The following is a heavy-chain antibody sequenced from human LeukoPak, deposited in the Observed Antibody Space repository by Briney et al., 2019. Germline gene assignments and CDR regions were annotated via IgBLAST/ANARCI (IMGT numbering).Heavy chain of an antibody. V-gene: IGHV4-4*07. CDR3: ARHKRSRRKKVLYFDQ. CDR2: IYTSGST. Sequence: SETLSLTCTVSGGSISSYYWSWIRQPAGKGLEWIGRIYTSGSTNYNPSPKSRVTMSVDTSKNQFSLKLSSVTAADTAVYYCARHKRSRRKKVLYFDQWGQGTLVTVSS. D-gene: IGHD1-1*01. CDR1: GGSISSYY. J-gene: IGHJ4*02.